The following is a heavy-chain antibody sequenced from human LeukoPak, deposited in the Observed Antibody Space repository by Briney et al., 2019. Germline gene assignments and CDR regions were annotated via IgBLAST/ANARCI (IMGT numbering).Heavy chain of an antibody. D-gene: IGHD1-1*01. CDR3: ANSERSNWNYYFDY. V-gene: IGHV3-23*01. CDR1: GFTFTDYA. J-gene: IGHJ4*02. Sequence: GGTLRLSCAASGFTFTDYAMSWVRRAPGKGLEWVSTIRRSGHNTYYADSIRGRFTISRDNSKNTLYLQMNSLRAEDTAVYYCANSERSNWNYYFDYWGQGTLVTVSS. CDR2: IRRSGHNT.